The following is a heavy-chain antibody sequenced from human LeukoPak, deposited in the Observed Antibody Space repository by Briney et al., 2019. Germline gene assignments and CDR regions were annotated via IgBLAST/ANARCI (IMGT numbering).Heavy chain of an antibody. CDR3: ARGYDILTGQFDY. CDR1: GGSFSGYY. D-gene: IGHD3-9*01. J-gene: IGHJ4*02. V-gene: IGHV4-34*01. Sequence: ASETLSLTCAVYGGSFSGYYWSWIRQPPGKGLEWIGEINHSGSTNYNPSLKSRVTISVDTSKNQFSLKLSSVTAADTAVYYCARGYDILTGQFDYWGQGTLVTVSS. CDR2: INHSGST.